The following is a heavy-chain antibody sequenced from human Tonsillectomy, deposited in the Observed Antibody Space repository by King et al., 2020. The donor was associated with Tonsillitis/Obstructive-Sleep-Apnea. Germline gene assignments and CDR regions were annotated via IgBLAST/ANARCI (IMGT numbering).Heavy chain of an antibody. CDR3: ASSWGLRGASDY. Sequence: HVQLVESGGGVVQPGRSLRLSCAASGFTFSSYAMNWVRQAPGQGLEWVAVMSHDGSKKYYADSVKGRFTISRDNSKNTLYLQMNSLRVEDTAVYYCASSWGLRGASDYWGQGILVTVSS. J-gene: IGHJ4*02. D-gene: IGHD3-10*01. CDR2: MSHDGSKK. CDR1: GFTFSSYA. V-gene: IGHV3-30*04.